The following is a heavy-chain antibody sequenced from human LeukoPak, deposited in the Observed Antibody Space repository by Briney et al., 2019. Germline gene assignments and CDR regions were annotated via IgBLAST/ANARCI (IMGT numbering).Heavy chain of an antibody. CDR1: GGTFSSYA. J-gene: IGHJ6*03. V-gene: IGHV1-69*13. D-gene: IGHD4-23*01. CDR3: ARDRSGGNYYYYYYMDV. CDR2: IIPIFGTA. Sequence: SVKVSCKASGGTFSSYAISWVRQAPGQGLEWMGGIIPIFGTANYAQKFQGRVTITADESTSTAYMELSSLRSEDTAVYYCARDRSGGNYYYYYYMDVWGKGTTVTVSS.